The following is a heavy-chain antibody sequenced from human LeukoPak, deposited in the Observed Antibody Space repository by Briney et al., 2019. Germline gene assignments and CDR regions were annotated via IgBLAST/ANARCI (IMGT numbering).Heavy chain of an antibody. CDR1: GYSFTSYW. D-gene: IGHD3-22*01. V-gene: IGHV5-51*01. Sequence: GESLKISCKGSGYSFTSYWIGWVRQMPGKGLEWMGIIYPGDSDTRYSPSFQGQATISADKSISTAYLQWSSLKASDTAMYYCARLHYDSSGYHPYYFDYWGQGTLVTVSS. CDR2: IYPGDSDT. CDR3: ARLHYDSSGYHPYYFDY. J-gene: IGHJ4*02.